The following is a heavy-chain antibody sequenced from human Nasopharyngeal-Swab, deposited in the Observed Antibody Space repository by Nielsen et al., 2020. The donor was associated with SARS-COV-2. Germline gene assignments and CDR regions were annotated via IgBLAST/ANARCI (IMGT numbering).Heavy chain of an antibody. CDR3: ARERRIAAAATRYFDF. CDR1: GGSISSSNW. Sequence: SETLSLTCAVSGGSISSSNWWSWVRQPPGKGLEWIGEIYHSGSTNYNPSLKSRVTISVDKSKNQFSLKLSSVTAADTAVYYCARERRIAAAATRYFDFWGRGNLVTVSS. CDR2: IYHSGST. V-gene: IGHV4-4*02. J-gene: IGHJ2*01. D-gene: IGHD6-13*01.